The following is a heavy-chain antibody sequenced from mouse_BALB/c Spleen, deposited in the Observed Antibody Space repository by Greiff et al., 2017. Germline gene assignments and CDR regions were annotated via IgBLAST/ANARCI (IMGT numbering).Heavy chain of an antibody. CDR2: INSNGGST. V-gene: IGHV5-6-3*01. CDR1: GFTFSSHG. Sequence: EVMLVESGGGLVQPGGSLKLSCAASGFTFSSHGMSWVRQTPDKRLELVATINSNGGSTYYPDSVKGRCTISRDNAKNTLYLQMSSLKSEDTAMYYCARLLRYYFDYWGQGTTLTVSS. J-gene: IGHJ2*01. D-gene: IGHD1-1*01. CDR3: ARLLRYYFDY.